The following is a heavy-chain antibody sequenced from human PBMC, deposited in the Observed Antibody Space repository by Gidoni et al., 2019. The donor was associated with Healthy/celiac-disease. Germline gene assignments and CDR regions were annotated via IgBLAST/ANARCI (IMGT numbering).Heavy chain of an antibody. CDR3: ANPDSSGWRGAFDY. D-gene: IGHD6-19*01. J-gene: IGHJ4*02. CDR2: ISGSGGST. V-gene: IGHV3-23*01. Sequence: EVQLLESGGGLVQPGGSLRLSCAASGSTFSSYAMSWVRQAPGKGLEWVSAISGSGGSTYYADSVKGRFTISRDNSKNTLYLQMNSLRAEDTAVYYCANPDSSGWRGAFDYWGQGTLVTVSS. CDR1: GSTFSSYA.